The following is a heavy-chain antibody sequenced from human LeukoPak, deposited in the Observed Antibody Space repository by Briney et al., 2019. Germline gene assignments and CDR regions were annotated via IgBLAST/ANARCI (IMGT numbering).Heavy chain of an antibody. D-gene: IGHD2-21*02. V-gene: IGHV4-30-2*01. CDR2: IYHSGST. J-gene: IGHJ4*02. CDR3: ARGRDCGGDCYYFDY. Sequence: PSQTLSLTCTVSGGSISSGGYYWSWIRQPPGKGLEWIGYIYHSGSTYYNPSLKSRVTISVDRSKNQFSLKLSSVTAADTAVYYCARGRDCGGDCYYFDYWGQGTLVTVSS. CDR1: GGSISSGGYY.